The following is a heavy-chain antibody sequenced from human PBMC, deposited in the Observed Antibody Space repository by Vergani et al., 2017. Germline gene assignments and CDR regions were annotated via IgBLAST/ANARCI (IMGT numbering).Heavy chain of an antibody. Sequence: QVQLQQWGAGLLKPSETLPLTSAVYGGSFSGYYWSWIRQPPGRGLEWIGEINHSGSTNYNPSLKSRVTISVDTSKNHFSLRLSSLTAADTAVYYCARFRLYSGSYRAFDYWGQGTLVTVSS. CDR2: INHSGST. J-gene: IGHJ4*02. CDR1: GGSFSGYY. CDR3: ARFRLYSGSYRAFDY. V-gene: IGHV4-34*01. D-gene: IGHD1-26*01.